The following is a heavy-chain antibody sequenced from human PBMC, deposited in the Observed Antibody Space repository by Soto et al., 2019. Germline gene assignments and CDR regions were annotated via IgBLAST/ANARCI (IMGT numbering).Heavy chain of an antibody. V-gene: IGHV3-7*01. J-gene: IGHJ4*02. CDR1: GFTFSTYW. CDR2: IQPDGSEK. CDR3: ARDRGWNIVVLPASFDL. D-gene: IGHD2-15*01. Sequence: DVQLVESGGGLVQPGGSLTLSCVASGFTFSTYWMSWLRQIPGKGLEWVANIQPDGSEKYYVDSVRGRFTISRDNAQNSLFLQMNSLRAEDTAVYYCARDRGWNIVVLPASFDLWGQGALVSVS.